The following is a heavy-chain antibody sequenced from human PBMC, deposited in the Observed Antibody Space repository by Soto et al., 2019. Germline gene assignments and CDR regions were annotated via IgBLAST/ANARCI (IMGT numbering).Heavy chain of an antibody. CDR3: ARADSSSWYPHYYMDV. D-gene: IGHD6-13*01. Sequence: GASVKVSCKASGYTFTSYAMHWVRQAPGQRLEWMGWINAGNGNTKYSQKFQGRVTITRDTSASTAYMELSSLRSEDTAVYYCARADSSSWYPHYYMDVWGKGTTVTVSS. V-gene: IGHV1-3*01. CDR2: INAGNGNT. CDR1: GYTFTSYA. J-gene: IGHJ6*03.